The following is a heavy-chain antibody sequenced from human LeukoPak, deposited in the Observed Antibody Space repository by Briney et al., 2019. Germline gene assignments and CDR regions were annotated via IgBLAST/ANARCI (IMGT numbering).Heavy chain of an antibody. CDR1: GGSISSGSYY. D-gene: IGHD5-24*01. Sequence: MASETLSLTCAVSGGSISSGSYYWGWIRQPAGKGLEWIGRIYTSGSTNYNPSLKSRVTISVDTSKNQFSLKLSSVTAADTAVYLCARDRREHYYYYYMDVWGKGTTVTVSS. J-gene: IGHJ6*03. V-gene: IGHV4-61*02. CDR3: ARDRREHYYYYYMDV. CDR2: IYTSGST.